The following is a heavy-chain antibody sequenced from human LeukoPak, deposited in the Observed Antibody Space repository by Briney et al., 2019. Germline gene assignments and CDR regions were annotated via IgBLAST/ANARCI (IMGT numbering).Heavy chain of an antibody. Sequence: GRSLRLSCAASGFTFSSYAMHWVRQAPGKGLEWVAVISYDGSNKYYADSVKGRFTISRDNSKNTLYLQMNSLRAEDTAVYYCARTGIAAAARGHHDYWGQGTLVTVSS. D-gene: IGHD6-13*01. CDR3: ARTGIAAAARGHHDY. J-gene: IGHJ4*02. CDR1: GFTFSSYA. V-gene: IGHV3-30*04. CDR2: ISYDGSNK.